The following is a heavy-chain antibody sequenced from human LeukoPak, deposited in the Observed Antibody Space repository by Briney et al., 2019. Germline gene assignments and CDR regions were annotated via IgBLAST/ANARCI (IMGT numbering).Heavy chain of an antibody. CDR3: ARSPLRGYSYGYDY. V-gene: IGHV1-18*01. D-gene: IGHD5-18*01. CDR2: ISAYNGNT. CDR1: GYTFTSYG. J-gene: IGHJ4*02. Sequence: SVKVSCKASGYTFTSYGISWVRQAPRQGLEWMGWISAYNGNTNYAQKLQGRVTMTTDTSTSTAYMELRSLRSDDTAVYYCARSPLRGYSYGYDYWGQGTLVTVSS.